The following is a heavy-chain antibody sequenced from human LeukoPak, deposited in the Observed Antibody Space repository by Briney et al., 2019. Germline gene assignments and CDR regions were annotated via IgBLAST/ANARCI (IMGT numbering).Heavy chain of an antibody. Sequence: GASVKVSCKASGYTFTGYYMHWVRQAPGQGLEWMGWINPNSGGTNYAQKFQGRVTMTRDTSISTAYMELSRLRSDDTAVYYCARDHYDFYDYYYYMDVWGKGTTVTVSS. V-gene: IGHV1-2*02. CDR3: ARDHYDFYDYYYYMDV. CDR2: INPNSGGT. CDR1: GYTFTGYY. D-gene: IGHD3-3*01. J-gene: IGHJ6*03.